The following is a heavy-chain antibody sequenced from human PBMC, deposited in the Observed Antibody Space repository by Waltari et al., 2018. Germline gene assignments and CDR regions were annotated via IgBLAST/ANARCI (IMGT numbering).Heavy chain of an antibody. Sequence: EVQLEESGGGLVQPGGSLRLSCAASGFTFSSHWIHWVRQAPGKGLVWVSRINGDGSSTSDADSVKGRFTIARDNAKNTLYLQMNSLRAEDTAVYYCSRDLQHGDFGRGRDYWGQGTLVTVSS. V-gene: IGHV3-74*01. CDR2: INGDGSST. D-gene: IGHD4-17*01. CDR1: GFTFSSHW. CDR3: SRDLQHGDFGRGRDY. J-gene: IGHJ4*02.